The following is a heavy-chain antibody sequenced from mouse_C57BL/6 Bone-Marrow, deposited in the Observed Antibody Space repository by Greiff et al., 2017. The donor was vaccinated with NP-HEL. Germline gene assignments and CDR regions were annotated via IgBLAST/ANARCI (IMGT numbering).Heavy chain of an antibody. V-gene: IGHV1-26*01. CDR1: GYTFTDYY. CDR2: INPNNGGT. J-gene: IGHJ1*03. CDR3: ARSGDYAVHWYSDV. D-gene: IGHD2-4*01. Sequence: EVQLQQSGPELVKPGASVKISCKASGYTFTDYYMNWVKQSHGKSLEWIGDINPNNGGTSYNQKFKGKATLTVDKSSSTAYMELRSLTSEDSEGYSGARSGDYAVHWYSDVWGTGTPSPLPS.